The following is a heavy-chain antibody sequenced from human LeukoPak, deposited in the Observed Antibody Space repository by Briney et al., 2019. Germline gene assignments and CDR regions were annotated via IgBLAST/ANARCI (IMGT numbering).Heavy chain of an antibody. D-gene: IGHD2-21*02. V-gene: IGHV1-18*01. J-gene: IGHJ5*02. CDR2: ISPYDGDT. CDR1: VYTFAIYG. Sequence: ASVKVSCKASVYTFAIYGISWVRQAPEQGLEWMAWISPYDGDTNYAQNFEGRVTMTTETSTSTAYMELRSLRSDDTAIYYCARDYCTRGGDCYKEDLFDPWGQGTLVTVSS. CDR3: ARDYCTRGGDCYKEDLFDP.